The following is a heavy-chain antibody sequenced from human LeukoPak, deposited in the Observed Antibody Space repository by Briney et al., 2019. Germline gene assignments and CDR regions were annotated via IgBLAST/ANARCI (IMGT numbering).Heavy chain of an antibody. J-gene: IGHJ4*02. D-gene: IGHD3-22*01. V-gene: IGHV3-23*01. CDR1: GFTFSSYA. CDR3: AKSRYYYNSSGYYYTIGGFDY. CDR2: ISGTGGST. Sequence: GGSLRLSCAASGFTFSSYAMSWVRQAPGKGLEWVSAISGTGGSTYYADSVKGRFTISRDNSKNTLYLQMNSLRAEDTAVYYCAKSRYYYNSSGYYYTIGGFDYWGQGTLVTVSS.